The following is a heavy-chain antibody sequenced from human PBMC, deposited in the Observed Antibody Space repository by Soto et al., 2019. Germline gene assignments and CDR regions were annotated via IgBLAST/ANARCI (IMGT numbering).Heavy chain of an antibody. Sequence: PSETLSLTCTVSGGSFSPNYWSWIRQHPGKGLEWIGYIYYSGSTYYNPSLKSRVTISVDTSKNQFSLKLSSVTAADTAVYYCARTLDSSGYYLDYWGQGTLVTVSS. CDR2: IYYSGST. D-gene: IGHD3-22*01. CDR3: ARTLDSSGYYLDY. J-gene: IGHJ4*02. V-gene: IGHV4-59*06. CDR1: GGSFSPNY.